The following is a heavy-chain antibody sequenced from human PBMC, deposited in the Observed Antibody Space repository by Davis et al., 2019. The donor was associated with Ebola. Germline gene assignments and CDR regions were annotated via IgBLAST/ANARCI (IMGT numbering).Heavy chain of an antibody. Sequence: AASVKVSCKTSGYTFTNYAMHWVRQAPGQGLEWMGWISAYNGNTNYAQKFQGRVTITRDTSASTAYMELSSLRSEDTAVYYCARDHYRASGSSGLLDYWGQGTLVTVSS. CDR3: ARDHYRASGSSGLLDY. CDR2: ISAYNGNT. J-gene: IGHJ4*02. CDR1: GYTFTNYA. V-gene: IGHV1-3*01. D-gene: IGHD6-6*01.